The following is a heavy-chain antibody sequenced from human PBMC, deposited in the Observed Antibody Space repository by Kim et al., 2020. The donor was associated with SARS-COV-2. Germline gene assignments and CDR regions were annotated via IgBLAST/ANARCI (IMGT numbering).Heavy chain of an antibody. V-gene: IGHV4-30-4*01. CDR2: IYYSGST. J-gene: IGHJ3*02. CDR1: GGSISSGDYY. Sequence: SETLSLTCTVSGGSISSGDYYWSWIRQPPGKGLEWIGYIYYSGSTYYNPSLKSRVTISVDTSKNQFSLKLSSVTAADTAVYYCARDPFSITIFGVVITDAFDIWGHGTMVTVSS. CDR3: ARDPFSITIFGVVITDAFDI. D-gene: IGHD3-3*01.